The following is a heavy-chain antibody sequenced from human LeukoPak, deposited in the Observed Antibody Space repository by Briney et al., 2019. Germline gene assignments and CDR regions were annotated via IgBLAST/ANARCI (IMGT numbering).Heavy chain of an antibody. V-gene: IGHV3-30*18. CDR1: GFTFSSYG. D-gene: IGHD2-15*01. CDR2: ISYDGSNK. CDR3: AKDRRRYCSGGSCLNFDY. J-gene: IGHJ4*02. Sequence: GGSLRLSCAAAGFTFSSYGMHWVRQAPGKGLEWVAVISYDGSNKYYADSVKGRFTISRDNSKNTLYLQMNSLRAEDTAVHYCAKDRRRYCSGGSCLNFDYWGQGTLVTVSS.